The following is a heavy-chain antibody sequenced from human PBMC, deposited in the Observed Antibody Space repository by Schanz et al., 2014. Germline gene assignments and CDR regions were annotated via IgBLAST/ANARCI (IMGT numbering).Heavy chain of an antibody. Sequence: QVQLVESGGGVVQPGGSLRLSCAASGFTFFGSFAMSWVRQAPGKGLEWVGFISFDGRNTGYAHSVKGRFTISRDNSRNTVYLQMSSLRAEDTAVYYCVKDDRGDVVVVAANYWGQGAQVIVSS. V-gene: IGHV3-30*18. D-gene: IGHD2-15*01. CDR3: VKDDRGDVVVVAANY. CDR1: GFTFFGSFA. CDR2: ISFDGRNT. J-gene: IGHJ4*02.